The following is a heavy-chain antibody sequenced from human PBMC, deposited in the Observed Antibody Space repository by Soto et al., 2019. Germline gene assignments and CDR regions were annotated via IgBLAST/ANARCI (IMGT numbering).Heavy chain of an antibody. CDR3: ARATFGVVTHMDV. J-gene: IGHJ6*03. Sequence: SETLSLTCSVSGGSISDYYWSWIRQPPGKGLEWIGNVYYSGSTKCNPSLKSRVTISVDTSKTQFSLKLSSVTAADTALYYCARATFGVVTHMDVWGKGTTVTVSS. D-gene: IGHD3-3*01. CDR2: VYYSGST. CDR1: GGSISDYY. V-gene: IGHV4-59*01.